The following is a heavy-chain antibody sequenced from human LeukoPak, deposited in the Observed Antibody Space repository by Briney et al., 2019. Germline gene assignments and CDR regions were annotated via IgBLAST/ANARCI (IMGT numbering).Heavy chain of an antibody. Sequence: GGPLRLSCAAAGFTFDDYGMSWVRQAPGKGLEWVSGINWNGGSTGYADSVKGRFTISRDNAKNSLYLQMNSLRAEDTALYYCAREVYSSSWYGKSYYFDYWGQGTLVTVSS. CDR2: INWNGGST. D-gene: IGHD6-13*01. V-gene: IGHV3-20*04. CDR3: AREVYSSSWYGKSYYFDY. CDR1: GFTFDDYG. J-gene: IGHJ4*02.